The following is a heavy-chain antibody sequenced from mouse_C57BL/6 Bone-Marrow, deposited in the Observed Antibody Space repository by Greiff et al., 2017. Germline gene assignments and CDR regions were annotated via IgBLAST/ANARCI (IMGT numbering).Heavy chain of an antibody. CDR3: AIHYYGGSIWYFDV. D-gene: IGHD1-1*01. CDR2: IHPSDSDT. J-gene: IGHJ1*03. CDR1: GYTFTSYW. V-gene: IGHV1-74*01. Sequence: QVQLQQSGAELVKPGASVKVSCKASGYTFTSYWMHWVKQRPGQGLEWIGRIHPSDSDTNYNQKFKGKATLTVDKSSSTAYMQLSSLTSEDSAVYYCAIHYYGGSIWYFDVWGTGTTVTVSS.